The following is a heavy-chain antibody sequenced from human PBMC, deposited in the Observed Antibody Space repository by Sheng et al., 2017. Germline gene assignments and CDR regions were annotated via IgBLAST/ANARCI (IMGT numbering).Heavy chain of an antibody. V-gene: IGHV3-66*01. J-gene: IGHJ3*02. Sequence: EVQLVESGGGLVQPGGSLRLSCAASGFTVSSNYMSWVRQAPGKGLEWVSVIYSGGSTYYADSVKGRFTISRDNSKNTLYLQMNSLRAEDTAVYYCASGMTTVVTTDAFDIWGQGTMVTVSS. CDR2: IYSGGST. CDR3: ASGMTTVVTTDAFDI. CDR1: GFTVSSNY. D-gene: IGHD4-17*01.